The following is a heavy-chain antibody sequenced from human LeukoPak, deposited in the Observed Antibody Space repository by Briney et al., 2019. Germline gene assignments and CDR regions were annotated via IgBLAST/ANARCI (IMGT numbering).Heavy chain of an antibody. CDR3: ARDSINRYYYDSSGADAFDI. Sequence: ASVKVSCKASGYTFTGYYMHWVRQAPGQGLEWMGWINPNSGGTNYAQKFQGRVTMTRDTSISTAYMELSRLRSDDTAVYYCARDSINRYYYDSSGADAFDIWGQGTMVTVSS. CDR1: GYTFTGYY. D-gene: IGHD3-22*01. CDR2: INPNSGGT. J-gene: IGHJ3*02. V-gene: IGHV1-2*02.